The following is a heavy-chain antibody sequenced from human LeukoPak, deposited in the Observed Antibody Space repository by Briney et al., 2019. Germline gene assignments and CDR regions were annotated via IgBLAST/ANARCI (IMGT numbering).Heavy chain of an antibody. D-gene: IGHD4-23*01. CDR2: ISGTTGST. V-gene: IGHV3-23*01. CDR3: AKDRWTTVVRDLDP. J-gene: IGHJ5*02. Sequence: SGGSLRLSCAASGFTFSNYAISWVRQAPGKGLEWVSGISGTTGSTYYADSVRGRFTISRDNPKNTVYLQMNSLRAEDTAVYYCAKDRWTTVVRDLDPWGQGTLVTVSS. CDR1: GFTFSNYA.